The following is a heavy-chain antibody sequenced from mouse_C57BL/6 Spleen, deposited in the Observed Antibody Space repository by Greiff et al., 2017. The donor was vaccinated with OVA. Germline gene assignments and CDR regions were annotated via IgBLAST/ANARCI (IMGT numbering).Heavy chain of an antibody. CDR3: ANGYDPFAY. CDR2: INPSTGGT. CDR1: GYSFTGYY. D-gene: IGHD2-2*01. J-gene: IGHJ3*01. Sequence: EVKLQQSGPELVKPGASVKISCKASGYSFTGYYMNWVKQSPEKSLEWIGEINPSTGGTTYNQKFKAKATLTVDKSSSTAYMQLKSLTSEDSAVYYCANGYDPFAYWGQGTLVTVSA. V-gene: IGHV1-42*01.